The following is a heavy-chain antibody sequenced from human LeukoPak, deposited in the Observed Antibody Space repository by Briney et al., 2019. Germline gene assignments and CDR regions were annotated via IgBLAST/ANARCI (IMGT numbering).Heavy chain of an antibody. D-gene: IGHD1-26*01. J-gene: IGHJ4*02. V-gene: IGHV1-24*01. CDR1: GYTLTELS. CDR2: FDPEDVET. Sequence: ASVTLSCKVSGYTLTELSMHWVRQAPGKGIEWGGGFDPEDVETIYAQKFQGRVTMTEDTSTATAYMELSSLRPEDTAVYYRATARPQYRGSYYNHQDYWGQGTLVTVSS. CDR3: ATARPQYRGSYYNHQDY.